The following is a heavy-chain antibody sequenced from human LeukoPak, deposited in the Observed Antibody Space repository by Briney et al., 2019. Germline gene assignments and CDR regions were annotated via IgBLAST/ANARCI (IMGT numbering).Heavy chain of an antibody. D-gene: IGHD3-16*01. J-gene: IGHJ4*02. Sequence: ASVKVSCKASGYTFTSYGISWVRQAPGQGLEWMGWISAYNGNRNYAQKLNARVTTTTDTSTSPAYMELRSLRSDDTAVYYCAREWARLGELIDWGQGTLVTVSS. V-gene: IGHV1-18*01. CDR2: ISAYNGNR. CDR1: GYTFTSYG. CDR3: AREWARLGELID.